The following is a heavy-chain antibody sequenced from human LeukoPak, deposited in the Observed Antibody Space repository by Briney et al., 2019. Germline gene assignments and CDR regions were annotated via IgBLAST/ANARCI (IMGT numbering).Heavy chain of an antibody. CDR3: ATQPGSDY. CDR1: GFTFRSYW. V-gene: IGHV3-74*01. D-gene: IGHD3-10*01. J-gene: IGHJ4*02. Sequence: PGVPLRLSCAASGFTFRSYWMHWVRHAPGKGLVWFSRINSDGSVSNYADSVKGRFTISRDNAKNTLYLQMNSLRAVDTAVYCCATQPGSDYWGQGPLVTVSS. CDR2: INSDGSVS.